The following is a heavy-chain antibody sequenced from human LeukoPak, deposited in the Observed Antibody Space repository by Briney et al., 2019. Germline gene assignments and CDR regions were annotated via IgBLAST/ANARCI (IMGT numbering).Heavy chain of an antibody. D-gene: IGHD2-2*01. CDR1: GFTFSSYA. CDR3: ANHLACGSTSCPPFDY. Sequence: PGWSLRLSCAASGFTFSSYAMHWVRQAPGKGLEWVAVISYDGSNKYYADSVKGRFTISRDNAKNSLYLQMNSLRAEDTAVYYCANHLACGSTSCPPFDYWGQGTLVTVSS. CDR2: ISYDGSNK. J-gene: IGHJ4*02. V-gene: IGHV3-30-3*01.